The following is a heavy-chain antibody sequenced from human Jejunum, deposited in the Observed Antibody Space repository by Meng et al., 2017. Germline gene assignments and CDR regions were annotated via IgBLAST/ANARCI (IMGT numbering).Heavy chain of an antibody. J-gene: IGHJ4*02. V-gene: IGHV4-4*02. CDR1: GGSITSTKW. CDR3: ASRPVGIRTYYFDC. Sequence: GELDAAGPGLVKPSGTLSLTCAVSGGSITSTKWWSWVRQTPGKGLEWIGEVFHSGTPNYNPSLMSRLTMSVDKSKNQFSLNLTSVTAADTAVYYCASRPVGIRTYYFDCWGQGTLVTVSS. CDR2: VFHSGTP. D-gene: IGHD2-21*01.